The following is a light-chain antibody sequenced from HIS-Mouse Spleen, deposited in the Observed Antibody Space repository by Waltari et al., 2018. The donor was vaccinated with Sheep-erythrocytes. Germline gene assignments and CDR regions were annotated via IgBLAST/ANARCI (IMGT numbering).Light chain of an antibody. CDR3: LQDYNYPYT. V-gene: IGKV1-6*01. J-gene: IGKJ2*01. CDR2: AAS. CDR1: QGIRND. Sequence: AIEMTQSPSSLSASVGERVTITCRASQGIRNDLGWYQQKPGKAPKLLIYAASSLQSGVPSRFSGSGSGTDFTLTISSLQPEDFATYYCLQDYNYPYTFGQGTKLEIK.